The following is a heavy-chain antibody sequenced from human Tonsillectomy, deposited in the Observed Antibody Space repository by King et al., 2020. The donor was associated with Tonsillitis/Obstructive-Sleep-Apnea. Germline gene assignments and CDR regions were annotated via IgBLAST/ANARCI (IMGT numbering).Heavy chain of an antibody. CDR3: ARESGSTGDEGAFDV. D-gene: IGHD7-27*01. CDR1: GGSVSDSSHY. V-gene: IGHV4-61*01. CDR2: IFYSGNT. J-gene: IGHJ3*01. Sequence: VPLQESGPGLVKPSETLSLTCTVSGGSVSDSSHYWSWIRQPPGKRLEWIGYIFYSGNTNYNPSLKSRVTMSVDTSKNQFSLKLSSVTAADTAVYYCARESGSTGDEGAFDVWGQGTTVTVSS.